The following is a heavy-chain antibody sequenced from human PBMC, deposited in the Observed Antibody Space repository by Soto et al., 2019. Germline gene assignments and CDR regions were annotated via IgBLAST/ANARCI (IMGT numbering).Heavy chain of an antibody. CDR3: AKEGGPRGIASRLRIFDC. D-gene: IGHD2-21*01. J-gene: IGHJ4*02. CDR2: IYYSGST. V-gene: IGHV4-59*01. Sequence: KPSETLSLTGTVSDGSMSEYYCTWVRQPPWKGLEWIGYIYYSGSTNYNPSLKSRVTISLDTSKNQFSLKLNSVTAADTAVYYCAKEGGPRGIASRLRIFDCWGQRTPVTFSS. CDR1: DGSMSEYY.